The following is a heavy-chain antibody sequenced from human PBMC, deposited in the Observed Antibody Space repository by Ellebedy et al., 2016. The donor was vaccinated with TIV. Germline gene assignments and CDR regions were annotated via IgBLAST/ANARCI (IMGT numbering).Heavy chain of an antibody. CDR1: GGTFSSYA. D-gene: IGHD7-27*01. CDR3: AGETLGGRGDY. V-gene: IGHV1-69*13. CDR2: IIPIFGTA. J-gene: IGHJ4*02. Sequence: SVKVSCXASGGTFSSYAISWVRQAPGQGLEWMGGIIPIFGTANYAQKFQGRVTITADESTSTAYMKLSSLRSEDTAVYYCAGETLGGRGDYWGQGTLVTVSS.